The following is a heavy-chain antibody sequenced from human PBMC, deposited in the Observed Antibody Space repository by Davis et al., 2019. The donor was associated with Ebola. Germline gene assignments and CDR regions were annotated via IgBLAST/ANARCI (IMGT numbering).Heavy chain of an antibody. Sequence: GESLKISCAASGFTFSSYWMHWVRQAPGKGLVWVSRINSDGSSTSYADSVKGRFTISRDNAKNTLYPQMNSLRAEDTAVYYCARAAYCSGGSCYGGFDYWGQGTLVTVSS. CDR2: INSDGSST. V-gene: IGHV3-74*01. J-gene: IGHJ4*02. CDR3: ARAAYCSGGSCYGGFDY. CDR1: GFTFSSYW. D-gene: IGHD2-15*01.